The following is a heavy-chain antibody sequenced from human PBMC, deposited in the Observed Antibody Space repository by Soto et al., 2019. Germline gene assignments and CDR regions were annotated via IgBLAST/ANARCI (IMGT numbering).Heavy chain of an antibody. Sequence: GASVKVSCKASGYTFTGYYMHWVRQAPGQGLEWMGWINPNSGGTNYAQKFQGWVTMTRDTSISTAYMELSRLRSDDTAVYYCARSGEAIFGVVINNWFDPWGQGTLVTVSS. V-gene: IGHV1-2*04. D-gene: IGHD3-3*01. J-gene: IGHJ5*02. CDR1: GYTFTGYY. CDR2: INPNSGGT. CDR3: ARSGEAIFGVVINNWFDP.